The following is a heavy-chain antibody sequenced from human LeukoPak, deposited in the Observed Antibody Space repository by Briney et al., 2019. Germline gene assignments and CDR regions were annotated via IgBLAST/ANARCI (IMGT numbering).Heavy chain of an antibody. Sequence: GGSLRLSCAASGFTFSDYYMSWIRQAPGKGLEWVSYISSSGSTIYYADSVKGRFTISRDNAKNSLYLQMNSLRAEDTAVYYCARDGRQWLVTRSFDYWGQGTLVTVSS. CDR2: ISSSGSTI. CDR1: GFTFSDYY. CDR3: ARDGRQWLVTRSFDY. J-gene: IGHJ4*02. D-gene: IGHD6-19*01. V-gene: IGHV3-11*04.